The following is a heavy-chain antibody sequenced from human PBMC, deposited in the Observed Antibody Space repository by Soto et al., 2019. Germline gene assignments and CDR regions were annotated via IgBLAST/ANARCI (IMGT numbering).Heavy chain of an antibody. CDR3: VSPKRRATGNSLFGNLDV. J-gene: IGHJ6*02. CDR1: GGSISSSGYF. Sequence: SETLSLTCTVSGGSISSSGYFWGWIRQPPGKGLEWIGNIYYTGSTYYNPSLESRVTISVDTSKNQFSLRLSSVTAADTAVYYCVSPKRRATGNSLFGNLDVWGQGTTVTVSS. D-gene: IGHD3-9*01. CDR2: IYYTGST. V-gene: IGHV4-39*01.